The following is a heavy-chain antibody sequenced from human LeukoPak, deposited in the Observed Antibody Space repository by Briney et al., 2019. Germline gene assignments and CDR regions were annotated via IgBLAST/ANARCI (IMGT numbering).Heavy chain of an antibody. D-gene: IGHD3-22*01. J-gene: IGHJ4*02. V-gene: IGHV3-23*01. CDR3: AKDQARGTMTLGDY. CDR1: GFTFSNAW. Sequence: GGSLRLSCAASGFTFSNAWMSWVRQAPGKGLEWVSAISGSGGSTYYADSVKGRFTISRDNSKNTLYLQMNSLRAEDTAVYYCAKDQARGTMTLGDYWGQGTLVTVSS. CDR2: ISGSGGST.